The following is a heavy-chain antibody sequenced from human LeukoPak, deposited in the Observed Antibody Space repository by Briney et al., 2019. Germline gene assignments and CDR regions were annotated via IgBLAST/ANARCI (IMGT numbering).Heavy chain of an antibody. CDR3: ARDDVDYGGNN. Sequence: ASVTVSCKASGYTFTSYGISWVRQAPGQGLEWTGWISASNGNTNYAQKLQGRVTLTTETATSTAYMELRSLRSDDAAVYYCARDDVDYGGNNWGQGTLVTVSS. CDR2: ISASNGNT. V-gene: IGHV1-18*01. D-gene: IGHD4-23*01. CDR1: GYTFTSYG. J-gene: IGHJ4*02.